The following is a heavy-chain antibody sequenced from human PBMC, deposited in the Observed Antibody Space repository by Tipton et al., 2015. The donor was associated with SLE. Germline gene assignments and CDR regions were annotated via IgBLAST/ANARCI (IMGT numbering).Heavy chain of an antibody. V-gene: IGHV4-31*03. CDR3: AREGEVTTSPYYFDY. CDR1: GGSISSGGYY. CDR2: IYYSGST. D-gene: IGHD4-17*01. Sequence: TLSLTCTVSGGSISSGGYYWSWIRPHPGKGLEWFGYIYYSGSTYYNPSLKSRVTISVDTSKNQFSLKLSSVTAADTAVYYCAREGEVTTSPYYFDYWGQGTLVTVSS. J-gene: IGHJ4*02.